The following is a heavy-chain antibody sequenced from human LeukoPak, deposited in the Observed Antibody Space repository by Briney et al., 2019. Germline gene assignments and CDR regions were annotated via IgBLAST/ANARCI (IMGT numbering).Heavy chain of an antibody. V-gene: IGHV4-61*02. Sequence: SETLSLTCTVSGGSISGSSYFWSWIRQSAGKGLEWIGRIYTSGCTNYNPSLKTRATISVDTAKNKFSLKLSSVTAADTAVYYCARSSFGGIIVLAAGYWGQGTLVTVSS. CDR3: ARSSFGGIIVLAAGY. D-gene: IGHD3-16*02. J-gene: IGHJ4*02. CDR2: IYTSGCT. CDR1: GGSISGSSYF.